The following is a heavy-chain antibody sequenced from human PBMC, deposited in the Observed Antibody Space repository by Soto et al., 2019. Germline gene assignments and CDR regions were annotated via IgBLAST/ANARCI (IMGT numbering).Heavy chain of an antibody. J-gene: IGHJ4*02. CDR2: INDHGDTT. Sequence: EVQLLGSGGGLVQPGGSLRLSCVASGFTFSSYVMSWVRQAPGKGLEWVSTINDHGDTTYYADSVKGRFIISRDNSKNSLYLQMNSLRAEDTAVYYCARVPDLDYCSKTSCLYYFDYWGQGALVTVSS. D-gene: IGHD2-2*01. V-gene: IGHV3-23*01. CDR3: ARVPDLDYCSKTSCLYYFDY. CDR1: GFTFSSYV.